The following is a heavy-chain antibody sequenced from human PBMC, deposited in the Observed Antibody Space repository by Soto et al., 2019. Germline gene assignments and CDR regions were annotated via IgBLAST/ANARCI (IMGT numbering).Heavy chain of an antibody. Sequence: GGSLRLSCVASGFTVSSNYMTWVRQAPGKGLGWVSVIYNGGRTYYADSVKGRFTISRDNSKNTLYLQMNSLRAEDTAVYYCARDDGDHSGMEYWGQGTLVTVSS. D-gene: IGHD4-17*01. V-gene: IGHV3-53*01. CDR2: IYNGGRT. CDR1: GFTVSSNY. J-gene: IGHJ4*02. CDR3: ARDDGDHSGMEY.